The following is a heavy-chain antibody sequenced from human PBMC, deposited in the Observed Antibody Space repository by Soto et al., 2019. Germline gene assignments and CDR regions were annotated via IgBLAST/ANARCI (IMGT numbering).Heavy chain of an antibody. V-gene: IGHV1-18*01. Sequence: QVQLVQSGGEVKKPGASVKVSCKASGYIFTNYDIGWVRQAPGQGLEWMGWISPYSCNTKYTQKVQGRVTMTTDTPASTASLELTSLSSDARAIYCCVRFASSGWYTGGDGGQGTLVTGSS. CDR3: VRFASSGWYTGGD. CDR2: ISPYSCNT. CDR1: GYIFTNYD. D-gene: IGHD6-19*01. J-gene: IGHJ4*02.